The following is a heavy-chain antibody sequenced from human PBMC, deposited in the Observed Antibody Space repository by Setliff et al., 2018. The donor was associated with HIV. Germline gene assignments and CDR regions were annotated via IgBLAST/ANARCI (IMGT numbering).Heavy chain of an antibody. D-gene: IGHD3-10*01. CDR2: IIPVLDTT. V-gene: IGHV1-69*11. CDR3: AGPRGDEAFDI. CDR1: GGTSNTYA. Sequence: AASVKVSCKASGGTSNTYAMNWVRQAPGQGLEWMGQIIPVLDTTDYAQKFQGRVTITADESTRTMYMELSSLRSEDTAVYYCAGPRGDEAFDIWGQGTMVTVSS. J-gene: IGHJ3*02.